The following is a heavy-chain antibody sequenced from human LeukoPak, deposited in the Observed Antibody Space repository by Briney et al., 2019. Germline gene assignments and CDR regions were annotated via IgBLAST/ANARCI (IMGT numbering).Heavy chain of an antibody. Sequence: SETLPLTCTVSGGSLSSYYWSWIRQPAGKGLEWIGRIYTSGSTNYNPSLKSRVTMSVDTSKNQFSLKLSSVTAADTAVYYCARDSSSWYLGGDNWFDPWGQGTLVTVSS. CDR3: ARDSSSWYLGGDNWFDP. V-gene: IGHV4-4*07. J-gene: IGHJ5*02. CDR1: GGSLSSYY. CDR2: IYTSGST. D-gene: IGHD6-13*01.